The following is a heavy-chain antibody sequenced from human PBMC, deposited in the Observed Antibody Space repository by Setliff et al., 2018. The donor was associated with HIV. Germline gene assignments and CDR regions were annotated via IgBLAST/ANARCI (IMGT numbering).Heavy chain of an antibody. V-gene: IGHV4-39*01. Sequence: KTSETLSLTCVVSGGSISSTTSYWGWIRQPPGKGLEYIGSFYYSGSTYCNPSLKSRVNISVYTSKNQISLKLSSVTAADTAVYYCVRGGSSSSWFYFDYWGQGTLVTVSS. J-gene: IGHJ4*02. CDR2: FYYSGST. D-gene: IGHD6-6*01. CDR3: VRGGSSSSWFYFDY. CDR1: GGSISSTTSY.